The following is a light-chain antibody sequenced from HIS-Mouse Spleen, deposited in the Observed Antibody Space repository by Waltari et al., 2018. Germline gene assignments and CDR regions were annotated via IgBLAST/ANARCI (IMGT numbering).Light chain of an antibody. CDR3: SSYTSSSTWV. CDR1: SNAVGGYNY. Sequence: QSSLTQPASVSGSPGQSITISCPGTSNAVGGYNYFPWYQQHPGKAPKLMIYEVSTRPSGVSNRFSGSKSGNTASLTISGLQAEDEADYYCSSYTSSSTWVFGGGTKLTVL. V-gene: IGLV2-14*01. J-gene: IGLJ3*02. CDR2: EVS.